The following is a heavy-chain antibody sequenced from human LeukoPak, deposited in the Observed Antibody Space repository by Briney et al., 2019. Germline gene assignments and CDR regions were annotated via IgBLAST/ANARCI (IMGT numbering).Heavy chain of an antibody. Sequence: SETLSLTCTVPGGSISSSSYYWGWIRQPPGKGLEWIGSIYYSGSTYYNPSLKSRVTISVDTSKNQFSLKLSSVTAADTAVYYCARVDDSRDFDYWGQGTLVTVSS. CDR2: IYYSGST. CDR1: GGSISSSSYY. D-gene: IGHD3-16*01. CDR3: ARVDDSRDFDY. J-gene: IGHJ4*02. V-gene: IGHV4-39*01.